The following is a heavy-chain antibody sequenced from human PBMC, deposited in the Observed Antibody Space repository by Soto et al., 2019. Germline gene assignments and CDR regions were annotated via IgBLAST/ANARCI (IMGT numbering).Heavy chain of an antibody. CDR1: GFTFSSYE. D-gene: IGHD1-26*01. CDR2: ISSSGSTI. CDR3: ARKYSGSYYGSAFDI. V-gene: IGHV3-48*03. Sequence: GGSLRLSCAASGFTFSSYEMNWVRQAPGKGLEWVSYISSSGSTIYYADSVKGRFTISRDNAKNSLYLQMNSLRAEDTAVYYCARKYSGSYYGSAFDIWGQGTMVTVSS. J-gene: IGHJ3*02.